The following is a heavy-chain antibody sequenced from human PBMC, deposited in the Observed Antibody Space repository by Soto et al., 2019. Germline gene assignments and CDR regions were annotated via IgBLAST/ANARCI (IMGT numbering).Heavy chain of an antibody. CDR2: MNPNSGNT. CDR3: ARLKQDYALA. J-gene: IGHJ5*02. D-gene: IGHD3-16*01. Sequence: QVQLVQSGAEVKKPGASVKVSCKASGYTFTSYDINWVRLATGQGLEWMGWMNPNSGNTAYAQKFQGRDTMTRNTSISTAYMDLSNLRSENTAVYYCARLKQDYALAWGQGTLVTVSS. V-gene: IGHV1-8*01. CDR1: GYTFTSYD.